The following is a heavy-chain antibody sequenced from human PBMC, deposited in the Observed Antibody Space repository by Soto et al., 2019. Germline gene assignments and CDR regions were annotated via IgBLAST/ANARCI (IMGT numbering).Heavy chain of an antibody. Sequence: GGSLRLSCAASGFTFSSYGMHWVRQAPGKGLEWVAVISYDGSNKYYADYVKGRFTISRDNSKNTLYLQMNSLRAEDTVVYYCAKDLVYCSSTSCYAMYYYYGMDVWGQGTTITVSS. CDR1: GFTFSSYG. J-gene: IGHJ6*02. CDR3: AKDLVYCSSTSCYAMYYYYGMDV. D-gene: IGHD2-2*01. CDR2: ISYDGSNK. V-gene: IGHV3-30*18.